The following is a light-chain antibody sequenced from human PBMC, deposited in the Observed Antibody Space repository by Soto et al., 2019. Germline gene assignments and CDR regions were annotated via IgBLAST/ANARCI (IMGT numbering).Light chain of an antibody. J-gene: IGKJ5*01. Sequence: EIVLTQSPGTLSLSPGERATLSCRASQSVSSGYLAWYQQKPGQAPRLLIYGASTRATGIPDRFSGSGSGTDFTLTINRLEPEDFAVYYCQQYSSSPSITFGQGTRLEIK. V-gene: IGKV3-20*01. CDR3: QQYSSSPSIT. CDR2: GAS. CDR1: QSVSSGY.